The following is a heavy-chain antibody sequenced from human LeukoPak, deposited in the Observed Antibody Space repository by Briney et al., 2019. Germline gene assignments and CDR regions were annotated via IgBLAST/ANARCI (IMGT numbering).Heavy chain of an antibody. CDR3: AGGKATFDY. V-gene: IGHV4-61*02. CDR2: IYTSGST. CDR1: GGSISSGSYY. D-gene: IGHD3-16*01. J-gene: IGHJ4*02. Sequence: TLSLTCTVSGGSISSGSYYWSWIRQPAGKGLEWIGRIYTSGSTNYNPSLKSRVTISVDTSKNQFSLKLSSVTAADTAVYYCAGGKATFDYWGQGTLVTVSS.